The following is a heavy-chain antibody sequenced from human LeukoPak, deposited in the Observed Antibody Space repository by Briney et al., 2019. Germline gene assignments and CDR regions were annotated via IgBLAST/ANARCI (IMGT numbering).Heavy chain of an antibody. CDR2: IYYSRST. CDR3: ARAPAVYNWNQIYYYYMDV. D-gene: IGHD1-20*01. V-gene: IGHV4-39*07. J-gene: IGHJ6*03. Sequence: SETLSLTCTVSGGHISSSSYYWGWIRQPPGKGLEWIGSIYYSRSTYYNPSLKSRVTISVDTSKNQFSLKLSSVTAADTAVYYCARAPAVYNWNQIYYYYMDVWGKGTTVTVSS. CDR1: GGHISSSSYY.